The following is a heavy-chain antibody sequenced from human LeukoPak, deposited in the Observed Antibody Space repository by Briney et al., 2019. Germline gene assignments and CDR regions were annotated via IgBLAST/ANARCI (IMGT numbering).Heavy chain of an antibody. V-gene: IGHV1-2*04. Sequence: ASVKVCCKASGYTFTGYYMHWVRQAPGQGLEWLGWINPNSGGTNYAQKFQGWVTMTRDTSISTAYMELSRLRSDDTAVYYCARARITMVRGVPGDWFDPWGQGTLVTVSS. J-gene: IGHJ5*02. CDR3: ARARITMVRGVPGDWFDP. D-gene: IGHD3-10*01. CDR2: INPNSGGT. CDR1: GYTFTGYY.